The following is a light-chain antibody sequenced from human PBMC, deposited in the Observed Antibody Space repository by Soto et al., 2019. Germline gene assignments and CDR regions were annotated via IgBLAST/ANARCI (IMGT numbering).Light chain of an antibody. V-gene: IGLV2-14*03. Sequence: QSALTQPASVSGSPGQSITISCTGTSSDVGGYNYVSWYQQHPGKAPKLMIYDVSNRPSGVSNRFSGSKSGNTASLTISGVQAEDEADYYCCSYTSSSTPVVFGGGTKVTVL. CDR1: SSDVGGYNY. CDR2: DVS. J-gene: IGLJ2*01. CDR3: CSYTSSSTPVV.